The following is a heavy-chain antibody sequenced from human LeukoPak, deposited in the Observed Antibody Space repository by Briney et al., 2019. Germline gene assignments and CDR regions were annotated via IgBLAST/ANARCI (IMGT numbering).Heavy chain of an antibody. J-gene: IGHJ4*02. CDR2: ISNNGGYT. CDR3: AKQLGYWSDGSCYFPY. V-gene: IGHV3-23*01. CDR1: GFTFSSSA. Sequence: GGSLRLSCAASGFTFSSSAMSWVRQAPGKGLEWVSAISNNGGYTYYPHSVQGRFTVSRDNSKSTLWLQMDSLRAEDTAVDYCAKQLGYWSDGSCYFPYWGQGALVTVSS. D-gene: IGHD2-15*01.